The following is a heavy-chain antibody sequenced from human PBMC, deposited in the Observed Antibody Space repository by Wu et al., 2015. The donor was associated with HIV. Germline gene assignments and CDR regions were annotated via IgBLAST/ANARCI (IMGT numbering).Heavy chain of an antibody. CDR2: ISAYNGNT. Sequence: QVQLAQSGAEVKKPGSSVKVSCKASGGSFTNYIVTWVRQAPGQGLEWMGYISAYNGNTNYGQNFQGRVTMTTDTSTSTAYMELRSLKSDDTAVYYCARDDGLDVEMTTMGPGGDAFDIWGQGTMVTVSS. CDR3: ARDDGLDVEMTTMGPGGDAFDI. J-gene: IGHJ3*02. D-gene: IGHD5-24*01. CDR1: GGSFTNYI. V-gene: IGHV1-18*01.